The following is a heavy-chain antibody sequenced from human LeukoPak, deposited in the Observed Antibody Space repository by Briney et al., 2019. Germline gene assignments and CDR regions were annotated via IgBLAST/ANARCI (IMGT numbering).Heavy chain of an antibody. V-gene: IGHV4-34*01. J-gene: IGHJ4*02. CDR1: GGSFSGYY. CDR3: ARPTAYYYDSSGSGGPFDY. CDR2: INHSGST. D-gene: IGHD3-22*01. Sequence: PSETLSLTCAVYGGSFSGYYCSWIRQPPGKGLEWIGEINHSGSTNYNPSLKSRVTISVDTSKNQFSLKLSSVTAADTAVYYCARPTAYYYDSSGSGGPFDYWGQGTLVTVSS.